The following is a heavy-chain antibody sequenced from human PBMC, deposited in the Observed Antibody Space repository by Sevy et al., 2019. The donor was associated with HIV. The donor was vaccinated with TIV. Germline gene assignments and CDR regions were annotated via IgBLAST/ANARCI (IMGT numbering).Heavy chain of an antibody. V-gene: IGHV4-59*01. J-gene: IGHJ4*02. CDR2: IYYSGST. CDR3: AGGSRAGSYGYYFDY. CDR1: GGSISTYY. Sequence: SETLSLTCTVSGGSISTYYWSWIRQPPEKGLEWIGYIYYSGSTNYNPSLKSRVTISVDTSKNQFSLKLSSVTAADTAVYYCAGGSRAGSYGYYFDYWGRGTLVTVSS. D-gene: IGHD5-18*01.